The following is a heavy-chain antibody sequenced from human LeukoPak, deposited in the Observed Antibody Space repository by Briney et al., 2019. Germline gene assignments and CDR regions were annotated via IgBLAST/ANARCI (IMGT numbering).Heavy chain of an antibody. J-gene: IGHJ4*02. V-gene: IGHV4-34*01. CDR1: GGSFSGYY. CDR3: ARGKVGYDYVWGITQGSTTRYFDY. Sequence: SETLSLTCAVYGGSFSGYYWSWIRQPPGKGLEWIGEINHSGSTNYNPSLKSRVTISVDTSKNQFSLKLSSVTAADTAVYYCARGKVGYDYVWGITQGSTTRYFDYWGQGTLVTVSS. CDR2: INHSGST. D-gene: IGHD3-16*01.